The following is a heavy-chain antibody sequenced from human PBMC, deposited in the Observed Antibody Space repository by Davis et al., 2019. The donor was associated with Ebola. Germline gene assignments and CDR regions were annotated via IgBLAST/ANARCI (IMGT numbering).Heavy chain of an antibody. Sequence: PGGSLRLSCAASGFTFSSYAMHWVRQAPGKGLEWVAVISYDGSNKYYADSVKGRFTISRDNSKNTLYLQMNSLRAEDTAVYYCAKDGPSSGYYADILYAFDIWGQGTMVTVSS. V-gene: IGHV3-30*04. CDR1: GFTFSSYA. CDR2: ISYDGSNK. J-gene: IGHJ3*02. D-gene: IGHD3-22*01. CDR3: AKDGPSSGYYADILYAFDI.